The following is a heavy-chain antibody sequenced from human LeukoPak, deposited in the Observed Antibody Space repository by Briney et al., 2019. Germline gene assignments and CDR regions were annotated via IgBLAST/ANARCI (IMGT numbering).Heavy chain of an antibody. CDR2: ISSSGSTI. J-gene: IGHJ4*02. CDR3: ARDRGVVTPAYFDY. D-gene: IGHD4-23*01. CDR1: GFTFSGYA. V-gene: IGHV3-48*02. Sequence: GGSLRLSCAASGFTFSGYAMSWVRQAPGKGLEWVSYISSSGSTIYYADSVKGRFTISRDNAKNSLYLQMNSPRDEDTAVYYCARDRGVVTPAYFDYWGQGTLVTVSS.